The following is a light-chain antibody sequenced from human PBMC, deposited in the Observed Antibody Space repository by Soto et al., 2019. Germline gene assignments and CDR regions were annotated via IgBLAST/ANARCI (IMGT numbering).Light chain of an antibody. V-gene: IGLV2-14*01. CDR2: EVS. J-gene: IGLJ1*01. CDR3: SSYSSSSTLFV. CDR1: SSDVGAYKY. Sequence: QSALTQPASVSGSPGQSITISCTGTSSDVGAYKYVSWYQQHPGKAPKAMIYEVSNRPSGVSNRFSGSKSGNTASLTISGLQAEDEADYFCSSYSSSSTLFVFGTGTKVTVL.